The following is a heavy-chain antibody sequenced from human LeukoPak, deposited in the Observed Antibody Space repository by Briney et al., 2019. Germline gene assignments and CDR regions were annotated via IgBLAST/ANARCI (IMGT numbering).Heavy chain of an antibody. CDR2: IFSNDEK. Sequence: SGPTLVNPTETLTLTCTVSGFSLSNARMGVSWIRQPPGKALEWLAHIFSNDEKSYSTSLKSRLTISKDTSKSQVVLTMTNMDPVDTATYYCARIRKDYSSGWYRFFDPWGQGTLVTVSS. V-gene: IGHV2-26*01. D-gene: IGHD6-19*01. J-gene: IGHJ5*02. CDR3: ARIRKDYSSGWYRFFDP. CDR1: GFSLSNARMG.